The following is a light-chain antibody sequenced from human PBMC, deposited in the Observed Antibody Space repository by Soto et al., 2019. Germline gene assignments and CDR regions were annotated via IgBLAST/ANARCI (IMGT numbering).Light chain of an antibody. CDR2: AAS. CDR3: QQTYNTPPCT. CDR1: QSIDYF. J-gene: IGKJ2*02. V-gene: IGKV1-39*01. Sequence: DLQMTQSPSSLSASVGDRVTITCRASQSIDYFLNWYQHKPGKAPKLLIYAASSLRSGVPSRFSGSGSGTDFTLTISSLQPEDFATYYCQQTYNTPPCTFGQGTKLEIK.